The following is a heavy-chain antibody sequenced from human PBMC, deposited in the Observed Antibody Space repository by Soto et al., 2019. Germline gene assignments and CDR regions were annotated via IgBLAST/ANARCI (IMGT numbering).Heavy chain of an antibody. CDR1: GFSFSTTG. CDR2: ISHHGTAI. Sequence: QVQLVESGGGVVQPGRSLSLSCAASGFSFSTTGMHWVRQAPGKGLEWVAMISHHGTAIYYADSVTGRFTISRDISNNTLFLEMNSLKPEDTAVYYCAKDWGSSSWYNWFDPWGQGTLVIVSS. D-gene: IGHD6-13*01. CDR3: AKDWGSSSWYNWFDP. J-gene: IGHJ5*02. V-gene: IGHV3-30*18.